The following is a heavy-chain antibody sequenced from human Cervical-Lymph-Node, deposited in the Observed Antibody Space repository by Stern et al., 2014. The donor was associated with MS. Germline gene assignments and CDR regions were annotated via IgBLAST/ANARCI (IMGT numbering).Heavy chain of an antibody. CDR2: INHSGST. Sequence: QVQLQQWGAGLLKPSETLSLTCAVYGGSFSGYYWSWIRQPPGKGLEWIGEINHSGSTNYNPSFKSRVTISVDTSKNQFSLKLSSVTAADTAVYYCEGFPVDGMDVWGQGTTVTVSS. J-gene: IGHJ6*02. CDR1: GGSFSGYY. V-gene: IGHV4-34*01. CDR3: EGFPVDGMDV.